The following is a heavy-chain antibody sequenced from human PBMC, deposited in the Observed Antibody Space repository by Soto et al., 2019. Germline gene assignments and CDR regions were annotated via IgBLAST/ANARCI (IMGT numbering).Heavy chain of an antibody. V-gene: IGHV4-30-2*01. Sequence: PSETLSLTCAVSGGSISSGGYSWSWIRQPPGKGLEWIGYIYHSGSTYYNPSLKSRVTISVDRSKNQFSLKLSSVTAADTAVYYCARGGVDYYDSSGYYFSTYYFAYWGQGTLVTVSS. CDR3: ARGGVDYYDSSGYYFSTYYFAY. CDR2: IYHSGST. CDR1: GGSISSGGYS. J-gene: IGHJ4*02. D-gene: IGHD3-22*01.